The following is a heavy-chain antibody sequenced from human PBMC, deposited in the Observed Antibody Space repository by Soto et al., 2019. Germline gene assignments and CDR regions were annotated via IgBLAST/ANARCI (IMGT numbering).Heavy chain of an antibody. CDR2: INGGDGIT. J-gene: IGHJ4*02. CDR3: ATAISATTFDH. Sequence: QVHLVQSGAELKAPGASVRISCAASGYSFTSYAIHWLRQAPGQRLEWMGWINGGDGITDSPQKFQSRVTITRDTSARTASVELRSLSLEDTAVYYCATAISATTFDHWGQGTLVTVSS. V-gene: IGHV1-3*01. CDR1: GYSFTSYA.